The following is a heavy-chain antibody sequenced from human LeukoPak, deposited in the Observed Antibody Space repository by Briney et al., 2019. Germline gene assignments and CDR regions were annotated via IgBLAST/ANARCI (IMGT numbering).Heavy chain of an antibody. V-gene: IGHV3-53*01. Sequence: GGSLRLSYAASGFTVSSNYMSWVRQAPGKGLEWVSVIYSGGSTYYADSVKGRFTISRDNSKNTLFLQMNSLRAEDTAVYYCAKDSSNIMGARLDYWGQGTLVTVSS. CDR3: AKDSSNIMGARLDY. CDR2: IYSGGST. CDR1: GFTVSSNY. J-gene: IGHJ4*02. D-gene: IGHD1-26*01.